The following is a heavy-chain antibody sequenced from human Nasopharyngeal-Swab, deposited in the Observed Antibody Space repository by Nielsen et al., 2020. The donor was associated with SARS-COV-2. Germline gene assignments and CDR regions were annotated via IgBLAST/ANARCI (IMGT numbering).Heavy chain of an antibody. J-gene: IGHJ5*02. Sequence: SVKVSCKASGDTFSSSAITWVRQAPGQGLEWMGGIIPMFGTADYAQKFQGRVTITADRSTSTAYMEMNSLRSEDTAVYYCARAHPRSCTDGVCFRSQVYNWFDPWGQGTLVTSPQ. CDR2: IIPMFGTA. CDR1: GDTFSSSA. CDR3: ARAHPRSCTDGVCFRSQVYNWFDP. D-gene: IGHD2-8*01. V-gene: IGHV1-69*06.